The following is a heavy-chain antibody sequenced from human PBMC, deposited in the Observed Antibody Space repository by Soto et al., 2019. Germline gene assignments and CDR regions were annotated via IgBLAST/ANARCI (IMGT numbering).Heavy chain of an antibody. D-gene: IGHD1-26*01. Sequence: QVQLVESGGGVAQPGRSLRLSCAASGFTCSHYAMHWVRQAPGKGLEWVALMSYDGSNEYYADSVKGRFAISRDNSKNTLYLQMNSLRAEDTAVYYCAKDGSHNFDYWGQGTLVTVSS. CDR3: AKDGSHNFDY. V-gene: IGHV3-30*18. CDR1: GFTCSHYA. CDR2: MSYDGSNE. J-gene: IGHJ4*02.